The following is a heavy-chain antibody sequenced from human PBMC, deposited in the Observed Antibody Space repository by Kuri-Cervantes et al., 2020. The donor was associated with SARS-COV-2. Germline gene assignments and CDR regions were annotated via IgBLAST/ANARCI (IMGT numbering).Heavy chain of an antibody. V-gene: IGHV4-31*02. CDR3: ARAKRITIFGVVSNFDY. J-gene: IGHJ4*02. Sequence: SCTVSGGSISSSSYYWSWIRQHPGKGLEWIGYIYYSGSTYYNPSLKSRVTISVDTSKNQFSLKLSSVTAADTAVYYCARAKRITIFGVVSNFDYWGQGTLVTVSS. D-gene: IGHD3-3*01. CDR1: GGSISSSSYY. CDR2: IYYSGST.